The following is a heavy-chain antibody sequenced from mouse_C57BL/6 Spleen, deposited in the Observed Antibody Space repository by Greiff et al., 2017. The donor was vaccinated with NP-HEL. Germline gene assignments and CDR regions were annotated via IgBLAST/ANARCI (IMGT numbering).Heavy chain of an antibody. CDR1: GYTFTSYW. D-gene: IGHD1-1*01. J-gene: IGHJ3*01. CDR3: ARGIFYYYGSSPAWFAY. V-gene: IGHV1-53*01. CDR2: INPSNGGT. Sequence: QVQLQQSGTELVKPGASVKLSCKASGYTFTSYWMHWVKQRPGQGLEWIGNINPSNGGTNYNEKYKSKATLTVDKSSSTAYMQLSSLTSEDSAVYYCARGIFYYYGSSPAWFAYWGQGTLVTVSA.